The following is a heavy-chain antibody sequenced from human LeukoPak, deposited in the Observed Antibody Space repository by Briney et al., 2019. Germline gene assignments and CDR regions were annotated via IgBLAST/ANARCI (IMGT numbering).Heavy chain of an antibody. V-gene: IGHV1-2*02. D-gene: IGHD3-10*01. CDR2: INPNRGGT. CDR1: GYTFTGSY. CDR3: VRNMVRGPPVGIYWYFDL. J-gene: IGHJ2*01. Sequence: ASVRVSCKASGYTFTGSYMHWVRQAPGQGLEWMGWINPNRGGTNYAQKFQGRVTMTRDTSITTAYMELGRLESDDTAVYYCVRNMVRGPPVGIYWYFDLWGRGTLVTVSS.